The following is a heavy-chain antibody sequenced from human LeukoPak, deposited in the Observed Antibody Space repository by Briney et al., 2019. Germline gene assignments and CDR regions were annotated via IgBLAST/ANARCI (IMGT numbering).Heavy chain of an antibody. J-gene: IGHJ4*02. Sequence: SEALSLTCTVSGGSISSGDYSWSWIRQHPGKGLEWIGYIYNSGGTYYNPSLKSRVTISVDTSKNQFSLKLSSVTAADTAVYYCARGPDTHNFGSWGRGILVTVSS. V-gene: IGHV4-31*03. D-gene: IGHD2-15*01. CDR1: GGSISSGDYS. CDR2: IYNSGGT. CDR3: ARGPDTHNFGS.